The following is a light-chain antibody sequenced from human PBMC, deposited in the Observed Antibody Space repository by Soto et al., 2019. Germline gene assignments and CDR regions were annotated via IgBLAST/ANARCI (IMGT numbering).Light chain of an antibody. V-gene: IGKV3D-15*01. J-gene: IGKJ5*01. CDR3: QQHNQWPIT. CDR2: YIS. CDR1: QSAGNF. Sequence: EIVLTPSPGTLSLSPGETASLSCRASQSAGNFLAWYQQKPGQAPRLLIYYISTRATGIPARFSGSGSGTEFTLTINSLQSEDSAVYYCQQHNQWPITFGQGTRLEIK.